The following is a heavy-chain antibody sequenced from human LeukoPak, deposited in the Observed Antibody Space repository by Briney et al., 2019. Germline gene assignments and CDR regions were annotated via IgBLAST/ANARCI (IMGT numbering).Heavy chain of an antibody. CDR3: ARARGTVAIDF. Sequence: SETLSLTCTVSGGSISSGDYYWTWIRQPPGTGLEWIGEINNSGSTNCNPSLKSRVTVSVDTSKNQFSLKMTSVTAADTAVYYCARARGTVAIDFWGQGTLVTVSS. CDR1: GGSISSGDYY. D-gene: IGHD5-12*01. V-gene: IGHV4-39*07. J-gene: IGHJ4*02. CDR2: INNSGST.